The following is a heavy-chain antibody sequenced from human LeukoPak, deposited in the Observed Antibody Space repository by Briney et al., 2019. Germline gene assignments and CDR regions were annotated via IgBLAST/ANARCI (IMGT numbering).Heavy chain of an antibody. V-gene: IGHV4-38-2*02. J-gene: IGHJ4*02. Sequence: SETLSLTCTVSGGSISSYQWSWIRQPPGKGLEWIGSIYHSGSTYYNPSLKSRVTISVDTSKNQFSLKLRSVTAADTAVYYCARGSGYCSGGSCYISEYWGQGTLVPVSS. D-gene: IGHD2-15*01. CDR1: GGSISSYQ. CDR3: ARGSGYCSGGSCYISEY. CDR2: IYHSGST.